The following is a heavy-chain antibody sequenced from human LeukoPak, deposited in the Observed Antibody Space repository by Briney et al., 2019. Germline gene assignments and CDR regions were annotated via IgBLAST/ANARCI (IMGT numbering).Heavy chain of an antibody. J-gene: IGHJ3*02. Sequence: PSETLSLTCTVSGGSIGSSSYYWGWIRQPPGKGLEWIGSIYYSGSTYYNPSLKSRVTISVDTSKNQFSLKLSSVTAADTAVYYCARHDRVVVVVPAAIGAFDIWGQGTMVTVSS. D-gene: IGHD2-2*02. CDR1: GGSIGSSSYY. CDR3: ARHDRVVVVVPAAIGAFDI. V-gene: IGHV4-39*01. CDR2: IYYSGST.